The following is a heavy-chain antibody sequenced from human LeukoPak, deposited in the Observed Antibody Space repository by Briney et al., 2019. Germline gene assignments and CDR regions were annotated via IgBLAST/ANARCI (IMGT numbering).Heavy chain of an antibody. Sequence: SQTLSLTCAVSGGSISSGGYSWSWIRQPPGKGMEFIAYIYYTGNTYFNPSLKSRVTISVDTSKNQFSLKLSSVTAADTAVYYCARIYGSGSYYVYYYMDVWGKGTTVTVSS. J-gene: IGHJ6*03. V-gene: IGHV4-30-4*07. CDR2: IYYTGNT. D-gene: IGHD3-10*01. CDR1: GGSISSGGYS. CDR3: ARIYGSGSYYVYYYMDV.